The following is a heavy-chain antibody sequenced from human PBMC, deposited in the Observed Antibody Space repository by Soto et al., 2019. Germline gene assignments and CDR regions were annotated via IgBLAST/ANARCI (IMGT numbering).Heavy chain of an antibody. Sequence: GEYLKISCKGSGYSFISYWIGLVRQMPGKGLEWIGIIDPGDSDTRSSPSFQGHVTISADKYISTAYLQWRSLKASDTAMYYCARHALPGGGTGHAMDVWGKGT. J-gene: IGHJ6*04. CDR3: ARHALPGGGTGHAMDV. CDR2: IDPGDSDT. D-gene: IGHD1-1*01. CDR1: GYSFISYW. V-gene: IGHV5-51*01.